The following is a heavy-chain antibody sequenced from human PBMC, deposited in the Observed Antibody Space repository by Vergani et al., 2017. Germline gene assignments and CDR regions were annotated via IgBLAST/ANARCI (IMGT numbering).Heavy chain of an antibody. CDR1: GYSFTSYW. D-gene: IGHD1-26*01. Sequence: EVPLVQSGAEVKKPGESLKISCKGSGYSFTSYWIGWVRQMPEKGLEWMGIIYPDDSDTRYSPSFQGQVTISANKSISTAYLQWSSLKASDTAIYYCARQFSWSGSSHYGMDVWVQGTTVTVSS. CDR2: IYPDDSDT. CDR3: ARQFSWSGSSHYGMDV. V-gene: IGHV5-51*01. J-gene: IGHJ6*02.